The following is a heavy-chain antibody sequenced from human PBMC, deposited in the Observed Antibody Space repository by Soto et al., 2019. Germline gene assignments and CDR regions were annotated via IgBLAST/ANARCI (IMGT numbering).Heavy chain of an antibody. J-gene: IGHJ1*01. CDR1: GFTFSRYG. V-gene: IGHV3-30*18. D-gene: IGHD5-18*01. Sequence: QVQLVESGGGVVQPGRSLRLSCAVSGFTFSRYGMYWVRQAPGKGLEWVAVISYDGSNTYYAESVKGRFTISRDNSKNTQHLQMNSLRPEDTAVYYCAKDNGGYSYEPEYFQHWGQGTLVTASS. CDR2: ISYDGSNT. CDR3: AKDNGGYSYEPEYFQH.